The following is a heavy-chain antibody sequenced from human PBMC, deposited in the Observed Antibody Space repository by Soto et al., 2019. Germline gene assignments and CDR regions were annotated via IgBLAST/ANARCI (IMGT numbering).Heavy chain of an antibody. D-gene: IGHD3-10*01. CDR1: GVPFANFL. CDR2: IRSQPYGGTT. CDR3: IGSFPF. J-gene: IGHJ1*01. V-gene: IGHV3-49*03. Sequence: GGSLRLSCTGSGVPFANFLVSWFRQAPGKGLEWVGFIRSQPYGGTTQYAASVRGRFTISRDDSKGIAYLQMNSLKSEDSGVYYCIGSFPFWGQGTLVTVSS.